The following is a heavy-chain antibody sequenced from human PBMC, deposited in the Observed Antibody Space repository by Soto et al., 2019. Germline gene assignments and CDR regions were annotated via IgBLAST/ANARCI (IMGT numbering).Heavy chain of an antibody. CDR3: SAGRGVEWSRGFDP. V-gene: IGHV3-15*07. D-gene: IGHD6-19*01. J-gene: IGHJ5*02. Sequence: EVQLVESGGALVEPGGSLRLSCAASGFSFNNARMNWVRQAPGKGLEWVGRIKSKTDGGATDYAAPVKGRFTLSRDDSKNALFLQTNSLKTVDTVVYYGSAGRGVEWSRGFDPRGQETLVTVSS. CDR1: GFSFNNAR. CDR2: IKSKTDGGAT.